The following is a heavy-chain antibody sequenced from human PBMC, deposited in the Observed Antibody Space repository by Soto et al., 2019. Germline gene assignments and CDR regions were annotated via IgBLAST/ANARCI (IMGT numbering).Heavy chain of an antibody. CDR1: GYTFTSHY. J-gene: IGHJ5*02. CDR3: ARTVRGDFDP. D-gene: IGHD3-10*01. V-gene: IGHV1-46*03. CDR2: INPSGGST. Sequence: GASVKGSFKASGYTFTSHYMHWGRQAPGQGLEWMGIINPSGGSTSYAQKFQGRVTMTRDTSTSTVYMELSSLRSEDTAVYYCARTVRGDFDPWGQGTLVTVSS.